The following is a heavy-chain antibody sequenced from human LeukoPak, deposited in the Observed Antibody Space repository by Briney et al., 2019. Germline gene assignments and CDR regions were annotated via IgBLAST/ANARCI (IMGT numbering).Heavy chain of an antibody. Sequence: SETLSLTCTVSGGSISSYYWRWIRQPPGKGLEWIGYIYYSGSTNYNPSLKSRVTISVDRSKNQFSLKLSSVTAADTAVYYCARASAGGNPEYYFDYWGQGTLVTVSS. CDR1: GGSISSYY. CDR3: ARASAGGNPEYYFDY. J-gene: IGHJ4*02. V-gene: IGHV4-59*12. CDR2: IYYSGST. D-gene: IGHD2-15*01.